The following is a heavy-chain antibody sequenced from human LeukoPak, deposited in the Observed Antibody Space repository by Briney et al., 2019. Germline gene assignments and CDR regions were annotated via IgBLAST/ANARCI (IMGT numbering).Heavy chain of an antibody. CDR1: GYTFTGYY. D-gene: IGHD6-6*01. V-gene: IGHV1-2*02. CDR3: AREAIAARRRGFDY. CDR2: INPNSGGT. J-gene: IGHJ4*02. Sequence: GASVKVSCKASGYTFTGYYMHWVRQAPGQGLEWMGWINPNSGGTNYAQKFQGRVTMTRDTSISTAYMELSRLRSDDTVVYYCAREAIAARRRGFDYWGQGTLVTVSS.